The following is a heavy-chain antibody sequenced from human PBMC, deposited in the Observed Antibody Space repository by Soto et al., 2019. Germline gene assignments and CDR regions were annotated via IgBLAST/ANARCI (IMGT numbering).Heavy chain of an antibody. D-gene: IGHD5-18*01. Sequence: GCLRLSCAASGFTVSRSWMNWVRQAPGKGLEWVANIKQDGTEKNYVDSVKGRFTISRDNARNSLYLQMDSLRAEDTAVYFCARGDTPMITGMDSFDIWGQGTMVTVSS. V-gene: IGHV3-7*01. J-gene: IGHJ3*02. CDR2: IKQDGTEK. CDR3: ARGDTPMITGMDSFDI. CDR1: GFTVSRSW.